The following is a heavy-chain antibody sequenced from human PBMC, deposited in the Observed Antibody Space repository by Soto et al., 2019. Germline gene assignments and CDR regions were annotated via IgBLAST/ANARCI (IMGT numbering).Heavy chain of an antibody. D-gene: IGHD3-3*01. J-gene: IGHJ4*02. CDR3: ARDSGYDFWSGSFRVHYFDY. CDR1: GDSFSAHA. CDR2: IIPIFGTR. V-gene: IGHV1-69*06. Sequence: QVQLVQSGAEVKKPGSSVKVSCKASGDSFSAHAVSWVRQAPGQGLEWMGAIIPIFGTRHYAQKFQGRVTSTADKSTSTAYMELSSLRSEDTAIYYCARDSGYDFWSGSFRVHYFDYWGQGTLVNVSS.